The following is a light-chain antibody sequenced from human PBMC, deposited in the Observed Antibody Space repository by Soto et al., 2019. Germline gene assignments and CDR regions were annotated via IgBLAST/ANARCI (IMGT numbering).Light chain of an antibody. V-gene: IGKV1D-16*01. J-gene: IGKJ1*01. Sequence: DIQMTQFPSSLSASVGDRVNITFRASQVIITWLAWYQQKPERAPKSLIYAASRLQSGVPPRFSGSGSETDFTLTISSLQPEDFATYYCQQYNRYPRTFGQGTKVEIK. CDR3: QQYNRYPRT. CDR2: AAS. CDR1: QVIITW.